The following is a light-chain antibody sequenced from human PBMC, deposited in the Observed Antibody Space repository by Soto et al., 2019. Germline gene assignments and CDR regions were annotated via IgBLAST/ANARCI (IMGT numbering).Light chain of an antibody. Sequence: DIQMTQSPSTLSASVGDRVTITCRASQSVNRCLAWYQQKPGQAPKLLIYDASSLQSGVPSRFSGSGSGTHFTLTISTMQPDDFATYFCQQCNTYSGTFAQGTKVDIK. J-gene: IGKJ1*01. CDR1: QSVNRC. CDR3: QQCNTYSGT. CDR2: DAS. V-gene: IGKV1-5*01.